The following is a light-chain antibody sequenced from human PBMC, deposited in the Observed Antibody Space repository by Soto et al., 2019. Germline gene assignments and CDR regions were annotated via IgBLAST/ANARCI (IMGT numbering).Light chain of an antibody. CDR3: QQYGSSPIT. CDR2: VAS. V-gene: IGKV3-20*01. Sequence: EIVLTQSPGTLSLSPGERATLSCRASQSVSSNYLAWYQQKPGQAPRVLIYVASSRVTGIPDRFSGSGSGTDFTLTISRLESEDFAVYYCQQYGSSPITFGQGTRLEIK. J-gene: IGKJ5*01. CDR1: QSVSSNY.